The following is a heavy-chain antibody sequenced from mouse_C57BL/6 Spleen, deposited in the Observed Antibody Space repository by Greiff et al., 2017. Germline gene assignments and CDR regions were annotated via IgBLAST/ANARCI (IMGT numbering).Heavy chain of an antibody. D-gene: IGHD1-1*01. V-gene: IGHV1-50*01. CDR2: IDPSDSYT. Sequence: QVQLQQPGAELVKPGASVKLSCKASGYTFTSYWMQWVKQRPGQGLEWIGEIDPSDSYTNYNQKFKGKATLTVDTSSSTAYMQLSSLTSEDSAVYYCASRTTTVEDAMDYWGQGTSVTVSS. CDR1: GYTFTSYW. CDR3: ASRTTTVEDAMDY. J-gene: IGHJ4*01.